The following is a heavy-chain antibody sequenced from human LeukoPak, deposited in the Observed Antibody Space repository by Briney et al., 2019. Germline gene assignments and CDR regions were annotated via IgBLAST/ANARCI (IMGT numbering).Heavy chain of an antibody. V-gene: IGHV4-59*12. Sequence: PSETLSLTCTVSGGSISTYYWSWIRQPPGKGLEWIGYIYYTGSTNYNPSLESRVTVSVDASKNQFSLKLTSVTAADTAIYYCTRDRYYYDTSGYFSAFETWGQGTMVTVSS. CDR1: GGSISTYY. J-gene: IGHJ3*02. CDR2: IYYTGST. D-gene: IGHD3-22*01. CDR3: TRDRYYYDTSGYFSAFET.